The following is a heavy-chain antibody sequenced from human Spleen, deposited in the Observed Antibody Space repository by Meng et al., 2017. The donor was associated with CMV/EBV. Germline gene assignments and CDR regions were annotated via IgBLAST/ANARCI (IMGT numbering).Heavy chain of an antibody. J-gene: IGHJ4*02. CDR1: GFTFSNYA. CDR3: ARLLLGSTWTHDY. Sequence: GESLRISCAASGFTFSNYAMSWVRRPPGKGLEWVSAISGSGGSTYSADSVKGRFTISRDNSKNTAFLQMSSLRAEDTAVYYCARLLLGSTWTHDYWGQGTLVTVSS. CDR2: ISGSGGST. V-gene: IGHV3-23*01. D-gene: IGHD6-13*01.